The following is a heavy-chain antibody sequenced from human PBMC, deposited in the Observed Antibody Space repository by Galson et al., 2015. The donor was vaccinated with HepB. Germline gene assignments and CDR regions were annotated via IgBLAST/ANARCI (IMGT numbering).Heavy chain of an antibody. J-gene: IGHJ6*02. CDR3: ARSWGCVPVAPYYYYYGMDV. CDR1: GYTFTGYY. Sequence: SLKVSCKASGYTFTGYYMNWVRQAPGKGLEWMGRINPNSGSTNYAEKFKGRVTITRDTSISTAYLQLSRLRADDTAVYYCARSWGCVPVAPYYYYYGMDVWGQGTTVTVSS. CDR2: INPNSGST. V-gene: IGHV1-2*06. D-gene: IGHD2-2*01.